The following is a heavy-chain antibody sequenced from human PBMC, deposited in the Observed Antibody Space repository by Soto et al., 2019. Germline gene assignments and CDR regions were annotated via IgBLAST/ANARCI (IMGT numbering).Heavy chain of an antibody. V-gene: IGHV4-34*01. J-gene: IGHJ6*02. CDR2: INHSGST. CDR3: ARSGGYMARGYSGYDRLLSASYGMDV. D-gene: IGHD5-12*01. CDR1: GGSFSRYY. Sequence: SETLSLTCAVYGGSFSRYYWSWIRQPPGKGLEWIGEINHSGSTNYNPSLKSRVTISVDTSKNQFSLKLSSVTAADTAVYYCARSGGYMARGYSGYDRLLSASYGMDVWGQGTTVTVSS.